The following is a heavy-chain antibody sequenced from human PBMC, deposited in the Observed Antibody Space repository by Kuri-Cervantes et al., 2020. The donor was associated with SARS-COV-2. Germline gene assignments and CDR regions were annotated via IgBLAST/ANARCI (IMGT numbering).Heavy chain of an antibody. CDR1: GGSINTGRNY. V-gene: IGHV4-39*01. J-gene: IGHJ6*03. Sequence: SETLSLPCIPLGGSINTGRNYWGGVRQPPGKGLEWIVTISNSGKTIDNPSLRSRVTMPVDTSKNQFSLKMTSVTADDTAVYYCARHSFRGYCSGYEYYFMDVWGKGTTVTVSS. CDR3: ARHSFRGYCSGYEYYFMDV. CDR2: ISNSGKT. D-gene: IGHD2-15*01.